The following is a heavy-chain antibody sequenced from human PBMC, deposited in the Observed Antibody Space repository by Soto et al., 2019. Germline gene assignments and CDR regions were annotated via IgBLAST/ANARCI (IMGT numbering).Heavy chain of an antibody. D-gene: IGHD2-2*01. Sequence: QVQLVESGGGVVQPGRSLRLSCAASGFTFSSYGMHWVRQAPGKGLEWVAVIWYDGSNKYYADSVKGRFTISRDNSKNTLYLQMNSLRAEDTAVYYCARRYCSSTSCPLDYWGQGTLVTVSS. V-gene: IGHV3-33*01. CDR1: GFTFSSYG. J-gene: IGHJ4*02. CDR3: ARRYCSSTSCPLDY. CDR2: IWYDGSNK.